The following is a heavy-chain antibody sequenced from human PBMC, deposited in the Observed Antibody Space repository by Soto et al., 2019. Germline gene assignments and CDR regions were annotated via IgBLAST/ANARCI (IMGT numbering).Heavy chain of an antibody. CDR3: GKERRGSGWFVCSY. CDR2: ISGHGADT. V-gene: IGHV3-23*01. Sequence: DVQLLESGGGLVQPGGSVRLSCAASGFTFGDYSMSWVRPAPGKGLEWVSAISGHGADTSYADSVNGRFTISRDNSKDTLFLQMNSMRAYYTAVYYCGKERRGSGWFVCSYWGKGILVTVSS. D-gene: IGHD6-19*01. CDR1: GFTFGDYS. J-gene: IGHJ4*02.